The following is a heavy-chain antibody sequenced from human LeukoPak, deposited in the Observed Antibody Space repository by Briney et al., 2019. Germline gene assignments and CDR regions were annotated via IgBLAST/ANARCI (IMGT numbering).Heavy chain of an antibody. Sequence: SETLSLTCAVYGGSFSGYYWSWIRQPPGKGLEWIGEINHSGSTNYNPSLKSRVTISVDTPKNQFSLKLSSVTAADTAVYYCASKITYYYGSGEYYFDYWGQGTLVTVSS. CDR2: INHSGST. D-gene: IGHD3-22*01. CDR3: ASKITYYYGSGEYYFDY. J-gene: IGHJ4*02. V-gene: IGHV4-34*01. CDR1: GGSFSGYY.